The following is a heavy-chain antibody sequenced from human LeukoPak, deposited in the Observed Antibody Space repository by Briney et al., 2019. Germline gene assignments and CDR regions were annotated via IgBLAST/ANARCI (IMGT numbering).Heavy chain of an antibody. V-gene: IGHV3-23*01. CDR1: RFTFNTNA. CDR2: ISSNGDFT. D-gene: IGHD2-15*01. Sequence: GGSLRLSCVASRFTFNTNAVNWVRQAPGKGLEWVSAISSNGDFTYYADSVRGRFTISRDNSKNTVFLQMNGLRAEDTAVYYCARVKRDCSGGTCYSYDYWGQGTLVTVSS. J-gene: IGHJ4*02. CDR3: ARVKRDCSGGTCYSYDY.